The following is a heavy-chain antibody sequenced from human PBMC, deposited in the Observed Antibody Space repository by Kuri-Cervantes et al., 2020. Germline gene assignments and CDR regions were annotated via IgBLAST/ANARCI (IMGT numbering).Heavy chain of an antibody. CDR3: ARLRRDGYNFAYFDY. J-gene: IGHJ4*02. V-gene: IGHV4-59*01. D-gene: IGHD5-24*01. Sequence: ESLKISCTVSGGSISSYYWSWIRQPPGKGLEWIGYIYYSGSTNYNPSLKSRVTISVDTSKNQFSLKLSSVTAADTAVYYCARLRRDGYNFAYFDYWGQGTLVTVSS. CDR2: IYYSGST. CDR1: GGSISSYY.